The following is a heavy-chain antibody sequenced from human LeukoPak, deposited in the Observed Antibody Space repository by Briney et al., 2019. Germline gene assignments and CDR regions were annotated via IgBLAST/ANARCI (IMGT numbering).Heavy chain of an antibody. CDR2: ISYDGSSK. CDR1: GFTFSRSA. CDR3: GHNS. V-gene: IGHV3-30*04. Sequence: GRSLRLSCAGSGFTFSRSAKHWVRQAPGKGLEWVAGISYDGSSKYYADSVEGRFTISRDNPKNTMFLQMNSLRVEDTAVYYCGHNSWGQGTLVTVSS. J-gene: IGHJ4*02.